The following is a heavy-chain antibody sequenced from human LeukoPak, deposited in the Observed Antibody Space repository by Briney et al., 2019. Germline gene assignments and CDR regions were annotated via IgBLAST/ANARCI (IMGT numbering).Heavy chain of an antibody. V-gene: IGHV3-53*05. CDR3: ARELRGTVAGAQFDY. CDR1: GFTVSSNY. Sequence: GGSLRLSCAASGFTVSSNYMSWVRQAPGKGLEWVSVIYSGGSTYYADSVKGRFTISRDNSKNTLYLQMNSLRAEDTALYYCARELRGTVAGAQFDYWGQGTLVTVSS. CDR2: IYSGGST. J-gene: IGHJ4*02. D-gene: IGHD6-19*01.